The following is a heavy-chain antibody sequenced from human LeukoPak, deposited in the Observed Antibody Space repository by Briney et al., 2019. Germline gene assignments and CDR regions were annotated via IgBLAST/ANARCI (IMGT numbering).Heavy chain of an antibody. J-gene: IGHJ4*02. CDR1: GYTLTELS. V-gene: IGHV1-24*01. CDR2: FDPEDGEA. Sequence: GSSVKVSCKVSGYTLTELSMHWVRQAPGKGQEWMGGFDPEDGEAIYAQKFQGRVTMTEDTSTDTAYMELSSLRSEDTAVYYCATVYSYGYYYFDYWGQGTLVTVSS. CDR3: ATVYSYGYYYFDY. D-gene: IGHD5-18*01.